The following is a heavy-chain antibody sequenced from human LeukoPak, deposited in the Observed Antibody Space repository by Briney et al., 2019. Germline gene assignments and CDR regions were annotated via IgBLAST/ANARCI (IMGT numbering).Heavy chain of an antibody. Sequence: GGSLRLSCAAPGFTFSSYGMHWVRQAPGKGLEWVAVISYDGSNKYYADSVKGRFTISRDNSKNTLYLQMNSLRAEDTVVYYCAKDLSPVTGFWYYFDYWGQGTLVTVSS. V-gene: IGHV3-30*18. D-gene: IGHD3-3*01. J-gene: IGHJ4*02. CDR2: ISYDGSNK. CDR3: AKDLSPVTGFWYYFDY. CDR1: GFTFSSYG.